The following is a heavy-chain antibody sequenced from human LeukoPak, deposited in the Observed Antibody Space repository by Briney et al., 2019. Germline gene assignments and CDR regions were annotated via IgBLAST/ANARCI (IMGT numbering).Heavy chain of an antibody. CDR1: GFTVSSNY. Sequence: WESLRLSCAASGFTVSSNYMSWVRQPPGKGLEWVSVIYSGGSTYYADSVKGRFTISRDNSKNTVYLQMNSLRAEDTAIYYCARAGVLRYLGDWGQGTLVTVSS. V-gene: IGHV3-66*01. J-gene: IGHJ4*02. CDR2: IYSGGST. CDR3: ARAGVLRYLGD. D-gene: IGHD3-9*01.